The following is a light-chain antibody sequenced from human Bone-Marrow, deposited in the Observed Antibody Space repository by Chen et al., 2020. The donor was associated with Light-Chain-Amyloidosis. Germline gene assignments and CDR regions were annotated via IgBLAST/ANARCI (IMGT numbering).Light chain of an antibody. CDR3: QVWDTSSDHPV. Sequence: SYMLTQPPSVSVAPGQTATITCGGTNIGSRTVHWYQQKPGQAPVVVVYDDSDRPSGIPERFAGSNSGNTATLTISRVDGGDEADYYCQVWDTSSDHPVFGGGTKVTVL. CDR2: DDS. V-gene: IGLV3-21*02. CDR1: NIGSRT. J-gene: IGLJ2*01.